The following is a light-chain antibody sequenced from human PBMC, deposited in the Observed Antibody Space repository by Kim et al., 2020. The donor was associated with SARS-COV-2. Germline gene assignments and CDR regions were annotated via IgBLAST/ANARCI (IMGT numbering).Light chain of an antibody. CDR3: ESWDDTLSGWV. CDR2: NNK. CDR1: SANVGSYS. J-gene: IGLJ3*02. V-gene: IGLV1-44*01. Sequence: GRRATICCAGSSANVGSYSVNWYQQVPGTAPKVLIYNNKQRPSGVPDRFSGSRSGTSASLAISGLQSEDEADYYCESWDDTLSGWVFGGGTQLTVL.